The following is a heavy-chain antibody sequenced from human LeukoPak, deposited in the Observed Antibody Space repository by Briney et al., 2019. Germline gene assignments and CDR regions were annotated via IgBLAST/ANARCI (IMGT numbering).Heavy chain of an antibody. J-gene: IGHJ6*02. Sequence: GGSLRLSCAASGFTFSSYWMSWVRQAPGKGLEWVANIKQDGSEKYYVDSVKGQFTISRDNAKNSLYLQMNSLRAEDTAVYYCARDRITGTTTPYYYYGMDVWGQGTTVTVSS. D-gene: IGHD1-20*01. V-gene: IGHV3-7*01. CDR3: ARDRITGTTTPYYYYGMDV. CDR1: GFTFSSYW. CDR2: IKQDGSEK.